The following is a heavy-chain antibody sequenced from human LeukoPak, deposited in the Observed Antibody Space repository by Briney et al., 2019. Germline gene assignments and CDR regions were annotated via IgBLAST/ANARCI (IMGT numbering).Heavy chain of an antibody. Sequence: SQTLSLTCAISGDSVSRDTATWNWIRQSPSRGLEWLGRTYYRSKWYNDYAESVKSRITINPDTSQNQFSLQLNSVTPEDTAVYYCTGVLGAAAFDWFDPWGQGTLVTVSS. D-gene: IGHD6-25*01. CDR2: TYYRSKWYN. CDR1: GDSVSRDTAT. CDR3: TGVLGAAAFDWFDP. V-gene: IGHV6-1*01. J-gene: IGHJ5*02.